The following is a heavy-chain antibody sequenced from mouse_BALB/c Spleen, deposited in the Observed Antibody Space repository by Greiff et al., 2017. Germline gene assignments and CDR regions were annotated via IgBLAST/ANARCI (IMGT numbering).Heavy chain of an antibody. D-gene: IGHD2-10*02. V-gene: IGHV14-3*02. J-gene: IGHJ3*01. CDR1: GFNIKDTY. CDR2: IDPANGNT. CDR3: ALYGNYGAWFAY. Sequence: EVQLQQSGAELVKPGASVKLSCTASGFNIKDTYMHWVKQRPEQGLEWIGRIDPANGNTKYDPKFQGKATITADTSSNTAYLQLSSLTSEDTAVYYCALYGNYGAWFAYWGQGTLVTVSA.